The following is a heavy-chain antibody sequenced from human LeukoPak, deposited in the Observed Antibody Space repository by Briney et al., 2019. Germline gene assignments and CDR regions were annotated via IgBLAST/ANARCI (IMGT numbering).Heavy chain of an antibody. V-gene: IGHV1-2*02. CDR3: ARGGHKYCSGGSCHHFDY. Sequence: ASVKVPCKASGYTFTGYYMHWVRQAPGQGLEWMGWINPNSGGTNYAQKFQGRVTMTRDTSISTAYMELSRLRSDDTAVYYCARGGHKYCSGGSCHHFDYWGQGTLVTVSS. CDR1: GYTFTGYY. D-gene: IGHD2-15*01. J-gene: IGHJ4*02. CDR2: INPNSGGT.